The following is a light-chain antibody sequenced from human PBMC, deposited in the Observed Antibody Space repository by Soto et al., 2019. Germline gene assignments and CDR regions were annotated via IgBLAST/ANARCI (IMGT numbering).Light chain of an antibody. CDR1: STDVGGYNA. CDR3: NSFRVSHLYV. Sequence: QAALGHSASVSRSPGDTITISCTGTSTDVGGYNAVSWYQHHPGKAPKLIIYEVTHRPSGVSDRFSASKSGNTASLTISGLQAEGEADHYCNSFRVSHLYVFGTGTKVTXL. J-gene: IGLJ1*01. CDR2: EVT. V-gene: IGLV2-14*01.